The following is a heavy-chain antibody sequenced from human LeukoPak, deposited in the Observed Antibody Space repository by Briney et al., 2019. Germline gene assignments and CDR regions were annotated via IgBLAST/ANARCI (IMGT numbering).Heavy chain of an antibody. CDR1: GFTFSSYG. CDR3: AKDGNYYYMDV. CDR2: IWYDGSNK. V-gene: IGHV3-33*06. Sequence: PGRSLRLSCAASGFTFSSYGMHWVRQAPGKGLEWVAVIWYDGSNKYYADSVKGRFTISRDNSKNTLYLQMNSLRAEDTAVYYCAKDGNYYYMDVWGKGTTVTVSS. D-gene: IGHD2-15*01. J-gene: IGHJ6*03.